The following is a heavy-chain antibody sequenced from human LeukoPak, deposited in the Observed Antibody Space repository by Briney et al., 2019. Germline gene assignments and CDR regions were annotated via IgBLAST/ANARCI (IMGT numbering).Heavy chain of an antibody. Sequence: GGSLRLSCAASGFTFSNAWMSWVRQAPGKGLEWVGRTKSKTDGGTTDYAAPVKGRFTISRDDSKNTLYLQMNSLKTEDTAVYYCTTVTRQLAFDYWDQGTLVTVSS. D-gene: IGHD6-13*01. CDR2: TKSKTDGGTT. J-gene: IGHJ4*02. V-gene: IGHV3-15*01. CDR3: TTVTRQLAFDY. CDR1: GFTFSNAW.